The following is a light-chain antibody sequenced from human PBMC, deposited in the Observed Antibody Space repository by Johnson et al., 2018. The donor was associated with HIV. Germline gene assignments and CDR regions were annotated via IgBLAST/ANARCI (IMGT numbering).Light chain of an antibody. CDR1: SSNIGNNY. V-gene: IGLV1-51*01. CDR2: GNN. J-gene: IGLJ1*01. CDR3: GTWGSSLRAYNYV. Sequence: QSVLTQPPSVSAAPGQKVTISCSGSSSNIGNNYVSWYQQFPGTAPKLLIYGNNKRPSGIPDRFSGSKSGTSATLGITGLQTGDEAEYYCGTWGSSLRAYNYVFGIGTKVTVL.